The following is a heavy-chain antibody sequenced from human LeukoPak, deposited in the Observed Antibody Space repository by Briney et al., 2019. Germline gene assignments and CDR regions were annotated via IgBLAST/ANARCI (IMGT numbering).Heavy chain of an antibody. CDR2: ISGSGGST. CDR3: ANSYCSSTSCYLYYFDY. V-gene: IGHV3-23*01. Sequence: GGSLRLSCAASGFTFSSYAMSWVRHAPGKGLEWVSAISGSGGSTYYADSVKGRFTISRDNSKNTLYLQMNSLRAEDTAVYYCANSYCSSTSCYLYYFDYWGQGTLVTVSS. J-gene: IGHJ4*02. D-gene: IGHD2-2*01. CDR1: GFTFSSYA.